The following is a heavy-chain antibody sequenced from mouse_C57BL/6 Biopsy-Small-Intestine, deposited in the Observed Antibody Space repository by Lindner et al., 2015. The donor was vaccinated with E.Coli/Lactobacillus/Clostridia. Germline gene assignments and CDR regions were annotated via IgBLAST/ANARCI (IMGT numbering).Heavy chain of an antibody. CDR3: ARGERGDFDY. J-gene: IGHJ2*01. CDR1: GYAFSSYW. V-gene: IGHV1-80*01. Sequence: VQLQESGAELVKAGASVKISCKGSGYAFSSYWMNWVKQRPGKGLEWIGQIYPGDGDTNYNGKFKGKATLTADKSSSTAYMQLSSLTSEDSAVYFCARGERGDFDYWGQGTTLTVSS. CDR2: IYPGDGDT.